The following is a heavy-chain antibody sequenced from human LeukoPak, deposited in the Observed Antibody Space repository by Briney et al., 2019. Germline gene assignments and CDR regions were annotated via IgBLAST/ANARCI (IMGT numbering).Heavy chain of an antibody. CDR1: GGSFSGYY. Sequence: PSETLSLTCAVYGGSFSGYYWSWIRQPPGKGLEWIGEINHSGSTNYNPSLKSRGTISVDTSKNQFSLKLSSVTAADTAVYCCARGVQARCYYGSGSYSPYWGQGTLVTVSS. V-gene: IGHV4-34*01. D-gene: IGHD3-10*01. CDR3: ARGVQARCYYGSGSYSPY. J-gene: IGHJ4*02. CDR2: INHSGST.